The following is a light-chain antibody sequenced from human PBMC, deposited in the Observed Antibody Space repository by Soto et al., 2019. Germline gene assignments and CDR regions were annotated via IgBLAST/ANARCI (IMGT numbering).Light chain of an antibody. CDR2: SAS. CDR1: QGVRTD. V-gene: IGKV1-6*01. J-gene: IGKJ4*01. Sequence: AIRLTQSPSSLSASVGDRVTITCRASQGVRTDLGWYQQQPGKAPRLLIYSASSLQTGVPSRFSGDGSGTDFTLTIDSLQPEDFATYYCLQDYTYPRTFGGGTRVEIK. CDR3: LQDYTYPRT.